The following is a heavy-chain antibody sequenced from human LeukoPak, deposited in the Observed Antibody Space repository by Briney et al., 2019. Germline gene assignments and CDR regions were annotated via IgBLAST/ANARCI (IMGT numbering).Heavy chain of an antibody. V-gene: IGHV1-18*04. CDR3: ARDTILSGYSSGWYYYYGMDV. J-gene: IGHJ6*04. CDR1: GYTFTSYG. D-gene: IGHD6-19*01. CDR2: ISAYNGNT. Sequence: AAVKVPCKASGYTFTSYGISWVRQAPGQGLEWMGWISAYNGNTNYAQKLQGRVTMTTDTSTSTAYMELRSLRSDDTAVYYCARDTILSGYSSGWYYYYGMDVWGKGTTVTVSS.